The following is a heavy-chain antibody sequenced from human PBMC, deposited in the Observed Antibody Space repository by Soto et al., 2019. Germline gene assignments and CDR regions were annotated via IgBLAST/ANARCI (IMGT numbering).Heavy chain of an antibody. V-gene: IGHV1-69*01. CDR2: IIVFFGTA. Sequence: QVQLVQSGAEVKKPGSSVKVSCKASGGTFSNNVFSWVRQAPGQGLEWMGGIIVFFGTANYAQKFRGRVTITADESTGTANMEVSSLSSADPALYYYATNSDRYNGMDIWGQETTDTVSS. CDR3: ATNSDRYNGMDI. J-gene: IGHJ6*02. D-gene: IGHD2-21*02. CDR1: GGTFSNNV.